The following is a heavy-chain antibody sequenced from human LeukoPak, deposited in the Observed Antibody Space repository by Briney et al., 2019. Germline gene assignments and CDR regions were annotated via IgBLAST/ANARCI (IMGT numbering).Heavy chain of an antibody. V-gene: IGHV3-9*01. CDR2: ISWDSGSI. J-gene: IGHJ3*02. CDR1: GFTFDDYA. CDR3: AKAYVDTAMVDAFDI. D-gene: IGHD5-18*01. Sequence: GGSLRLSCAASGFTFDDYAMHWVRHARGEGLEWVSGISWDSGSIGYADSVKGRFTISRDNAKNSLYLQMNSLRAEDTALYYCAKAYVDTAMVDAFDIWGQGTMVTVSS.